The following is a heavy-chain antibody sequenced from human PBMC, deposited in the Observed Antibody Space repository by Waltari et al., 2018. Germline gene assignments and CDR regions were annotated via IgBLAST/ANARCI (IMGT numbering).Heavy chain of an antibody. CDR3: ARALNWGIDY. CDR2: INHSGRT. J-gene: IGHJ4*02. D-gene: IGHD7-27*01. CDR1: GGSFSGYY. V-gene: IGHV4-34*01. Sequence: QVQLQQWGAGLLKPSETPSLTCAVYGGSFSGYYWRWMRQSPGKGLEWIGEINHSGRTNYNPSLKSRVTISVDTSKNQFSLKLSSVTAADTAVYYCARALNWGIDYWGQGTLVTVSS.